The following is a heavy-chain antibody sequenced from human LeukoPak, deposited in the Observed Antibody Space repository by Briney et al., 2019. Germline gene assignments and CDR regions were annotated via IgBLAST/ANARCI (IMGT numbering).Heavy chain of an antibody. Sequence: SETLSLTCTVSGGSISSYYWSWIRQPPGKGLEWIGEINHSGSTNYNPSLKSRVTISIDTSKNQFSLKLSSVTAADTAVYYRAGGIAVAGLLWGQGTLVTVSS. D-gene: IGHD6-19*01. CDR3: AGGIAVAGLL. CDR2: INHSGST. CDR1: GGSISSYY. V-gene: IGHV4-34*01. J-gene: IGHJ4*02.